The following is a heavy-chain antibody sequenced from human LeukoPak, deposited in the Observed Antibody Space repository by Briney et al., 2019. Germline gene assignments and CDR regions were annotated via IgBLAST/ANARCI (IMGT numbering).Heavy chain of an antibody. D-gene: IGHD2-2*03. CDR1: GGSFSGYY. CDR3: ARLHIGYCSSTSCGY. Sequence: SETLSLTCAVYGGSFSGYYWSWIRQPPGKGLEWIGEINHSGSTNYNPSLKSRVTISVDTSKNQFSLKLSSVTAADTAAYYCARLHIGYCSSTSCGYWGQGTLVTVSS. CDR2: INHSGST. J-gene: IGHJ4*02. V-gene: IGHV4-34*01.